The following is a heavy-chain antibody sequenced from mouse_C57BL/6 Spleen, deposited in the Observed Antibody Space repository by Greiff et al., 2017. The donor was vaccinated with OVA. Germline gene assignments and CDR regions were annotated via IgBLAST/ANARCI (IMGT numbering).Heavy chain of an antibody. CDR2: ISYDGSN. D-gene: IGHD1-1*01. CDR1: GYSITSGYY. V-gene: IGHV3-6*01. CDR3: TSVTTGVAPFDY. J-gene: IGHJ2*01. Sequence: EVKLMESGPGLVKPSQSLSLTCSVTGYSITSGYYWNWIRQFPGNKLEWMGYISYDGSNNYNPSLKNRISITRDTSKDQFFLKLNSVTAEDTDTYYCTSVTTGVAPFDYWGQGTTLTVSS.